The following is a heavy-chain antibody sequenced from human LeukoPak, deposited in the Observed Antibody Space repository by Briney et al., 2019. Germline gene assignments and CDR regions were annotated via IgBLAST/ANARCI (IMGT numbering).Heavy chain of an antibody. J-gene: IGHJ4*02. V-gene: IGHV4-59*08. D-gene: IGHD5-18*01. Sequence: SETLSLTCTVSGGSISNYYWSWIRQPPGKGLEWIGYIYYSGSTNYNPSLKSRVTISVDTSKNQFSLKLSSVTAADTAVYYCARHSYGSQFDYWGQGTLVTVSS. CDR2: IYYSGST. CDR3: ARHSYGSQFDY. CDR1: GGSISNYY.